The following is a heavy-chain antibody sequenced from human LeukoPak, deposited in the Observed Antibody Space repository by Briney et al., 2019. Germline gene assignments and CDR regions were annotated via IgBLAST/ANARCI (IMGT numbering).Heavy chain of an antibody. D-gene: IGHD1-26*01. Sequence: ASVTVSCKASGYTFTSYGISWVRQAPGQGLEWMGWINPNSGGTNYAQKFQGRVTMTRDTSISTAYMELSRLRSDDTAVYYCARSYADYYYMDVWGKGTTVTVSS. V-gene: IGHV1-2*02. CDR1: GYTFTSYG. J-gene: IGHJ6*03. CDR3: ARSYADYYYMDV. CDR2: INPNSGGT.